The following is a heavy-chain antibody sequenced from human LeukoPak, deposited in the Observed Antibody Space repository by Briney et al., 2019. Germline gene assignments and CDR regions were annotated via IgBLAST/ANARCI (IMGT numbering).Heavy chain of an antibody. CDR2: INHSGST. CDR3: ASGVVGFVKTRDY. J-gene: IGHJ4*02. V-gene: IGHV4-34*01. CDR1: GGSFSGYY. Sequence: KSSETLSLTCAVYGGSFSGYYWSWIRQPPGKGLEWIGEINHSGSTNYNPSLKSRVTISVDTFKNQFSLKLSSVTAADTAVYYCASGVVGFVKTRDYWGQGTLVTVSS. D-gene: IGHD2-15*01.